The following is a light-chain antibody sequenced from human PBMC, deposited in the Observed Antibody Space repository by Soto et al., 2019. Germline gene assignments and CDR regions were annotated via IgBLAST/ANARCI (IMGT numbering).Light chain of an antibody. CDR2: GAS. CDR1: QSVSSSY. V-gene: IGKV3-20*01. Sequence: EIVLTQSPGTLSLSPGQRATLSCRASQSVSSSYLAWYQHKRGQAPRLLMFGASSRASGIPDRFNGSGSGTDFTLTISRLEPEDFAVYYCQQYARSPITFGQGTRLEIK. J-gene: IGKJ5*01. CDR3: QQYARSPIT.